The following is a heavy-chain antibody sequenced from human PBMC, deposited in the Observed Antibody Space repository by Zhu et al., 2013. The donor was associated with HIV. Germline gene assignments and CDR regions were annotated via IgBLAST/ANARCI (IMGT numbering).Heavy chain of an antibody. CDR3: ARGGIVGASLFDY. V-gene: IGHV1-2*02. CDR1: GYTFTGHY. Sequence: QVHLVQSGAEVKKPGASLKVSCRTSGYTFTGHYIHWVRQAPGQGLEYIGGINTNSGGTNSAQNFQGRVAMTRDTSINTAYMELSRLTSDDTATYYCARGGIVGASLFDYWGQGSLVTVSS. CDR2: INTNSGGT. J-gene: IGHJ4*02. D-gene: IGHD1-26*01.